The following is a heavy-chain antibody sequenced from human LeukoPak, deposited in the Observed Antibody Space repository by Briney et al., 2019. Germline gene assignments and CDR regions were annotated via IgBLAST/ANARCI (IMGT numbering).Heavy chain of an antibody. J-gene: IGHJ4*02. D-gene: IGHD2-8*01. V-gene: IGHV1-46*01. CDR2: INPSGGST. CDR3: ARTDCTNGVCYIPYFDY. CDR1: GYTFTSCY. Sequence: ASAKVSCKASGYTFTSCYMHWVRQAPGQGLEWMGIINPSGGSTSYAQKFQGRVTMTRDTSTSTVYMELSSLRSEDTAVYYCARTDCTNGVCYIPYFDYWGQGTLVTVSS.